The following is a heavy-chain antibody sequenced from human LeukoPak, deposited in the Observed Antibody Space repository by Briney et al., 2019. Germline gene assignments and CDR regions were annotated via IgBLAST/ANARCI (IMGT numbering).Heavy chain of an antibody. CDR1: RGSISSAGYY. V-gene: IGHV4-61*02. CDR2: VYTSGST. Sequence: SETLSLTCTVSRGSISSAGYYWSWIRQPAGKGLEWIGRVYTSGSTNYNPSLKSRVTISLDTSNKQFSLKLSSVTAADTAVYYCARGSNWNSYDYWGQGTLVTVSS. D-gene: IGHD1-1*01. CDR3: ARGSNWNSYDY. J-gene: IGHJ4*02.